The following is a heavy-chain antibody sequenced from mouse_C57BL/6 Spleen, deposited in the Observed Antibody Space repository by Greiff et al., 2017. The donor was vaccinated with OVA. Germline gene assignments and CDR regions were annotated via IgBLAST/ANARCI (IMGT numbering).Heavy chain of an antibody. Sequence: VQLQQSGGDLVKPGGSLKLSCAASGFTFSSYGMSWVRQTPDKRLEWVATISSGGSYTYYPDSVKGRFTISRDNAKNTLYLQMSSLKSEDTAMYYCAREGYGSSLDYWGQGTTLTVSS. CDR1: GFTFSSYG. D-gene: IGHD1-1*01. J-gene: IGHJ2*01. CDR3: AREGYGSSLDY. CDR2: ISSGGSYT. V-gene: IGHV5-6*01.